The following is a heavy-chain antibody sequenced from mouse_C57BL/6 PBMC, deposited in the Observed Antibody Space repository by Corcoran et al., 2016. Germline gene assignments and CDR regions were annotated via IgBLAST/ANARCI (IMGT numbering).Heavy chain of an antibody. CDR3: AREDGRMDY. V-gene: IGHV9-3*01. Sequence: QIQLVQSGPELKKPGETVKISCKASGYTFTTYGMSWVKQAPGKGLKWMGWINTYSGVPTYADDFKGRFAFSLETSASTAYLQINNLKNEDTATYFCAREDGRMDYWGQGTSVTVSS. CDR1: GYTFTTYG. D-gene: IGHD1-1*01. J-gene: IGHJ4*01. CDR2: INTYSGVP.